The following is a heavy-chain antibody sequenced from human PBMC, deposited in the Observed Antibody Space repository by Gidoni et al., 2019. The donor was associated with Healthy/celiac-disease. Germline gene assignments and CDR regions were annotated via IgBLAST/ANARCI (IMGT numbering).Heavy chain of an antibody. CDR3: ARAVDEVAGLDY. J-gene: IGHJ4*02. CDR2: IWYDGSNK. V-gene: IGHV3-33*01. CDR1: GVTFSSDG. D-gene: IGHD6-19*01. Sequence: QVQLVESGGGVVQPVRSLRLSCAASGVTFSSDGMHCVRRAPGKWMEWLAVIWYDGSNKFDADSVKGRFTFSRDNSKNTLYLQMNSLRAEDTAVYYCARAVDEVAGLDYWGQGTLVTVSS.